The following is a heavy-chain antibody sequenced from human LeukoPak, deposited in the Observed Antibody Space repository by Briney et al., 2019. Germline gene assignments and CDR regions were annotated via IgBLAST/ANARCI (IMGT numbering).Heavy chain of an antibody. J-gene: IGHJ4*02. CDR3: ARGPGGFDS. D-gene: IGHD3-10*01. Sequence: GGSLRLSCAAPGFTFSSYDMHWVRQATGEGLEWVSAIGTAGDTYYAGSVKGRFTISREDAKNSLYLQMNSLRAGDTAVYYCARGPGGFDSWGQGTLVTVSS. V-gene: IGHV3-13*04. CDR2: IGTAGDT. CDR1: GFTFSSYD.